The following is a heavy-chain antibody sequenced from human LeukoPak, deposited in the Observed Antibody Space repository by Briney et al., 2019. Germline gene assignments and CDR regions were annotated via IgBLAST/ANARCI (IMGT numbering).Heavy chain of an antibody. CDR1: GGSISTYY. V-gene: IGHV4-59*01. CDR3: ARGNLVATLYFDY. D-gene: IGHD5-12*01. CDR2: IYYSGYT. Sequence: SETLSLTCTVSGGSISTYYWSWFRQPPGKGLEWIGYIYYSGYTNYIPSLKSRVTISLDTSKNQFSLSLSSVTAADTAVYYCARGNLVATLYFDYWGQGALVTVSS. J-gene: IGHJ4*02.